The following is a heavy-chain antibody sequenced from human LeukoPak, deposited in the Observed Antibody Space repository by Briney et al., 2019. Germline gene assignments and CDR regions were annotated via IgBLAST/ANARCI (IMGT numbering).Heavy chain of an antibody. D-gene: IGHD1-26*01. J-gene: IGHJ4*02. CDR3: ARASGCYDY. CDR2: IWFDGSNK. Sequence: GGSLRLSCAASGFSFSTYGMHWVRQAPGKGLEWVAVIWFDGSNKYYADSVKGRFTISRDNSKNTLYLQMNSLNDDDTAVYYCARASGCYDYWGQGTLVTVSS. V-gene: IGHV3-33*01. CDR1: GFSFSTYG.